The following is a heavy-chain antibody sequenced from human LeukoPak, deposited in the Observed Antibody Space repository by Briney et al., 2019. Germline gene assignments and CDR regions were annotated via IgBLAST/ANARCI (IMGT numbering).Heavy chain of an antibody. V-gene: IGHV4-39*01. J-gene: IGHJ4*02. CDR3: ARRWRAIDY. D-gene: IGHD2-15*01. CDR2: IYYSGST. CDR1: GGSLSSSSYY. Sequence: SETLSLTCTVSGGSLSSSSYYWGWIRQPPGKGLEWIGSIYYSGSTYYNPSLKSRVTISVDTSKNQFSLKLSSVTAADTAVYYCARRWRAIDYWGQGNLVTVSS.